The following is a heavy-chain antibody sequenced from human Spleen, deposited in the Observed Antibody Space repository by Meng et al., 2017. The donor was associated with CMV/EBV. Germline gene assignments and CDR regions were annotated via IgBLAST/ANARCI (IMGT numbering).Heavy chain of an antibody. Sequence: SETLSLTCALYGGSFSGYYWSWIRQPPGKGLEWIGSIYHSGSTYYNPSLKSRVTISVDTSKNQFSLKLISVTAADTAVYYCVRVATSYDFWSDYPTNHFYYFDYWGQGTLVTVSS. J-gene: IGHJ4*02. D-gene: IGHD3-3*01. CDR3: VRVATSYDFWSDYPTNHFYYFDY. V-gene: IGHV4-34*01. CDR2: IYHSGST. CDR1: GGSFSGYY.